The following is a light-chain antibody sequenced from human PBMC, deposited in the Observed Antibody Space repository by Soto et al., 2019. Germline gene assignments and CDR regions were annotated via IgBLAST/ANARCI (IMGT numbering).Light chain of an antibody. CDR2: DVS. V-gene: IGKV3-11*01. J-gene: IGKJ5*01. Sequence: EIVLTQPPATLSLSPGERVTLSCRASQSIKYLAWYQHRPGQPPRLLIDDVSSRATGIPARFSGSGSGTDFTLTISSLEPEDFAVYYCQYRTIFGQGTRLELK. CDR3: QYRTI. CDR1: QSIKY.